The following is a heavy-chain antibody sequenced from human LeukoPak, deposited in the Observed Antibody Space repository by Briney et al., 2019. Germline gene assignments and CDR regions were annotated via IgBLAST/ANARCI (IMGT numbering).Heavy chain of an antibody. Sequence: GGSLRLSCAASGFTFSSYAMSWVRQVPGKGLEWVSAISGSGGSTYYADSVKGRFTISRDNSKNTLYLQMNSLRAEDTAVYYCAKDGATGTWVYYYYGMDVWGKGTTVTVSS. CDR1: GFTFSSYA. V-gene: IGHV3-23*01. J-gene: IGHJ6*04. CDR3: AKDGATGTWVYYYYGMDV. D-gene: IGHD1-1*01. CDR2: ISGSGGST.